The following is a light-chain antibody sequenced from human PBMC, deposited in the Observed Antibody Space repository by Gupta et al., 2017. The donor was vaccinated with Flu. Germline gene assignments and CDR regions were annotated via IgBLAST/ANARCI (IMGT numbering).Light chain of an antibody. Sequence: ETVVTQSPGTLSLSPGERATLSCGTSQSVRDNYVAWYQQKPGRAPRLLIYDGSTRATGIPDRFSGSGSGTDFTLTISRLEPEDFAVYYCQPDGITPRMFGQGTKVDLK. CDR2: DGS. CDR3: QPDGITPRM. V-gene: IGKV3D-20*01. J-gene: IGKJ1*01. CDR1: QSVRDNY.